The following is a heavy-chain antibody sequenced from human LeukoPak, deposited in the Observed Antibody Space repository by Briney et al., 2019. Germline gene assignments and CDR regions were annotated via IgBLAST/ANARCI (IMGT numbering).Heavy chain of an antibody. CDR2: IYSGGST. CDR3: ARGGSSSSKQPNDY. Sequence: GGSLRLSCAASGFTLSSYAMHWVRQAPGKGLEWVSVIYSGGSTYYADSVKGRFTISRDNSKNTLYLQMNSLRAEDTAVYYCARGGSSSSKQPNDYWGQGTLVTVSS. V-gene: IGHV3-66*01. J-gene: IGHJ4*02. D-gene: IGHD2-2*01. CDR1: GFTLSSYA.